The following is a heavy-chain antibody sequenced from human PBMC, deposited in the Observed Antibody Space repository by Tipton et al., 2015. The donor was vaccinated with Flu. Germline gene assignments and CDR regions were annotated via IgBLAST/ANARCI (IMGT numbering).Heavy chain of an antibody. J-gene: IGHJ4*02. Sequence: TLSLTCTVSGGSISSSAYYWGWIRQPPGKGLEWIGSIRYGGSSYYTPSLKSRATISLDMSKDQFSLKLASVTAADTAVYYCARVWSSFVATASLDYWGRGTLVTVSS. CDR2: IRYGGSS. CDR1: GGSISSSAYY. CDR3: ARVWSSFVATASLDY. V-gene: IGHV4-39*07. D-gene: IGHD1-1*01.